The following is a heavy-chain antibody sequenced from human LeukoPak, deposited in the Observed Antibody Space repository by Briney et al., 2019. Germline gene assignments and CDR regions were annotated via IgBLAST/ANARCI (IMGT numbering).Heavy chain of an antibody. J-gene: IGHJ4*02. CDR1: GYTFTGSGWY. V-gene: IGHV1-2*02. D-gene: IGHD3-10*01. Sequence: ASVKVSCKASGYTFTGSGWYLYWLRQAPGQGLECVGWLHPNNGATGYAQKFQGRFAMTTDTSISTAYMELSRLRPDDTAIYYCARDGPAQMVDFDYWGQGTLVTVSS. CDR2: LHPNNGAT. CDR3: ARDGPAQMVDFDY.